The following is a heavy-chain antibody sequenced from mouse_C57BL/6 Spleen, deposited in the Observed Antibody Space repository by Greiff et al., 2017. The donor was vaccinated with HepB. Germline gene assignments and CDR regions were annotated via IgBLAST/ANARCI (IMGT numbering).Heavy chain of an antibody. V-gene: IGHV1-22*01. D-gene: IGHD1-1*01. CDR3: ARKGRTGYFDY. CDR2: INPNNGDT. CDR1: GYTFTDYN. Sequence: EVQLQQSGPELVKAGASVKMSCTASGYTFTDYNMHWVKQSHGKSLEWIGYINPNNGDTSYNRKFKGKATLTVHKSSSTASMELRSLTSEDSAVYYCARKGRTGYFDYWGQGTTRTVAS. J-gene: IGHJ2*01.